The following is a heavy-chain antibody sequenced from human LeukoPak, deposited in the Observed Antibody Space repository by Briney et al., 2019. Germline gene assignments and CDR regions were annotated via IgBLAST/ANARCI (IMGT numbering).Heavy chain of an antibody. D-gene: IGHD3-10*01. CDR3: AFLVREPQH. J-gene: IGHJ1*01. CDR2: INNDGSDK. CDR1: GFPFSTYY. V-gene: IGHV3-7*01. Sequence: GGSLRLSCTVSGFPFSTYYMGWLRQPPGKGLEWVAMINNDGSDKSYVDSLKGRFTISRDNAKNSLFLQMGSLTAEDTAVYYCAFLVREPQHWGRGTLVTVSS.